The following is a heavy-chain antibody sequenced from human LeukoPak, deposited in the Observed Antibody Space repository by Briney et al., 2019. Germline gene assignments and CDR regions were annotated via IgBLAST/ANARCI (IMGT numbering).Heavy chain of an antibody. D-gene: IGHD2-2*01. V-gene: IGHV3-23*01. CDR3: ASRGEYQLLWGYYYYYYMDV. CDR2: ISGSGVST. Sequence: HPGGSLRLSCAASGFTFSSYAMSWVRQAPGKGLEWVSAISGSGVSTYYADSVKGRFTISRDNSKNTLYLQMNSLRAEDTAVYYCASRGEYQLLWGYYYYYYMDVWGKGTTVTVSS. J-gene: IGHJ6*03. CDR1: GFTFSSYA.